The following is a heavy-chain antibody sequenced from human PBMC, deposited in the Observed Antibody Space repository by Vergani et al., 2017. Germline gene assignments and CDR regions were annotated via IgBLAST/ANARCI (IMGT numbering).Heavy chain of an antibody. CDR1: GFTFSSYA. J-gene: IGHJ5*02. Sequence: EVQLLESGGGLVQPGGSLRLSCAASGFTFSSYAMSWVRQAPGKGLEWVSAISGRGGSTYYADSVKGRFTISREHSKNTLYLQMNSLRAEDTAVYYCAKDRHYYDSSGYYTGRFDPWGQGTLVTVSS. D-gene: IGHD3-22*01. CDR2: ISGRGGST. V-gene: IGHV3-23*01. CDR3: AKDRHYYDSSGYYTGRFDP.